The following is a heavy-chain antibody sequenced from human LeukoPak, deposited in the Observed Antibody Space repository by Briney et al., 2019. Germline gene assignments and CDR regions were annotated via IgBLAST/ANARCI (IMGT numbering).Heavy chain of an antibody. CDR2: ISSHNGYT. CDR3: ARVQLGSYYTFDY. V-gene: IGHV1-18*01. CDR1: VYTFTIYH. Sequence: ASVNVSCTASVYTFTIYHITWVRQAPGQGREGVVWISSHNGYTNYAQNLQRRVTMTTDTSTSTAYMELRSLSSDDTAFYYCARVQLGSYYTFDYWGQGTLVTVSS. D-gene: IGHD3-10*01. J-gene: IGHJ4*02.